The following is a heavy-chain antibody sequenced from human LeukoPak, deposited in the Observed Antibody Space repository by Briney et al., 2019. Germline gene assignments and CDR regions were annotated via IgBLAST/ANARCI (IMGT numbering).Heavy chain of an antibody. J-gene: IGHJ3*02. Sequence: SETLSLTCTVSGGSISSYYWSWIRQPPGKGPEWIGYIYYSGSTNYNPSLKSRVTISVDTSKNQFSLKLSSVTAADTAVYYCARARGWTSPSDAFDIWGQGTMVTVSS. D-gene: IGHD1-26*01. V-gene: IGHV4-59*08. CDR3: ARARGWTSPSDAFDI. CDR2: IYYSGST. CDR1: GGSISSYY.